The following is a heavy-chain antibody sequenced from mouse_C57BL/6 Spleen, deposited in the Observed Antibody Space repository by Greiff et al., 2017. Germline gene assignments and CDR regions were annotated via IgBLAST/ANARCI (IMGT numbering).Heavy chain of an antibody. CDR1: GFTFSSYA. D-gene: IGHD1-1*01. CDR3: TRAITTVVGPFAY. J-gene: IGHJ3*01. Sequence: EVKLMESGEGLVKPGGSLKLSCAASGFTFSSYAMSWVRQTPEKRLEWVAYISNGGDYIYYADTVKGRFTISRVNARNTLYLQMSSLKSEDTAMYYCTRAITTVVGPFAYWGQGTLVTVSA. CDR2: ISNGGDYI. V-gene: IGHV5-9-1*02.